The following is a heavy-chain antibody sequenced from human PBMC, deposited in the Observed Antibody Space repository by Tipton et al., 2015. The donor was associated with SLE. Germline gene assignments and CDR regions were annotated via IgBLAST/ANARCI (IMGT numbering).Heavy chain of an antibody. J-gene: IGHJ4*02. CDR2: ISSSSSYI. CDR3: ARDVRELSPYFDY. V-gene: IGHV3-21*01. D-gene: IGHD3-16*02. CDR1: GFTFSSYS. Sequence: GSLRLSCAASGFTFSSYSMNWVRQAPGKGLEWVSSISSSSSYIYYADSVKGRFTISRDNSKNTLYLQMNSLRAEDTAVYYCARDVRELSPYFDYWGQGTLVTVSS.